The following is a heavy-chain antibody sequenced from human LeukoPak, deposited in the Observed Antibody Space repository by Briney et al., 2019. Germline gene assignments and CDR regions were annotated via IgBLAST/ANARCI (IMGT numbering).Heavy chain of an antibody. D-gene: IGHD6-6*01. J-gene: IGHJ4*02. Sequence: SETLSPTCTVSGGSISSYYWSWIRQPPGKGLEWIGYIYYTGSTNYNPSLTSRVNISVDTSKNQFSLNLTSVTAADTAVYYCARWGSIAVARFDYWGQGTLVTVSS. CDR1: GGSISSYY. CDR2: IYYTGST. V-gene: IGHV4-59*01. CDR3: ARWGSIAVARFDY.